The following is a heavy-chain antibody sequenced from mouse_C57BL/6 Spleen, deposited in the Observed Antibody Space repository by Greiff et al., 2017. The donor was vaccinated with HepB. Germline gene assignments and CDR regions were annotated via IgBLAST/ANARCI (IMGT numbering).Heavy chain of an antibody. D-gene: IGHD1-1*01. CDR2: ISSGSSTI. CDR1: GFTFSDYG. V-gene: IGHV5-17*01. J-gene: IGHJ1*03. Sequence: DVHLVESGGGLVKPGGSLKLSCAASGFTFSDYGMHWVRQAPEKGLEWVAYISSGSSTIYYADTVKGRFTISRDNAKNTLFLQMTSLRSEDTAMYYCARPLRSWYFDVWGTGTTVTVSS. CDR3: ARPLRSWYFDV.